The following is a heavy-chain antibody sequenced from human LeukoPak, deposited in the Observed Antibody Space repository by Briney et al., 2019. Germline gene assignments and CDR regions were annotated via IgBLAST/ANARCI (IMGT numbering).Heavy chain of an antibody. D-gene: IGHD3-22*01. CDR2: IYYSGST. Sequence: PSETLSLTCTVSGGSISSYYWSWIRQPPGKGLEWIGYIYYSGSTNYNPSLESRVTISVDTSKNQFSLKLSSVTAADTAVYYCARVYYDSSGYYYPTYYYYYMDVWGKGTTVTVSS. CDR1: GGSISSYY. CDR3: ARVYYDSSGYYYPTYYYYYMDV. V-gene: IGHV4-59*01. J-gene: IGHJ6*03.